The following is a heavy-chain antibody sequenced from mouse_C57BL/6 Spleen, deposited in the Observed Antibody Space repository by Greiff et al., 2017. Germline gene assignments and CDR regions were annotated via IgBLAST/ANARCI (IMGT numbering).Heavy chain of an antibody. Sequence: VQLQQPGAELVKPGASVKVSCKASGYAFTNYLIEWVKQRPGQGLEWIGVINPGSGGTNYNEKFKGKATLTADKSSSTAYMQLSSLTSEDSAVYFCARRNYAMDYWGQGTSVTVSS. CDR1: GYAFTNYL. CDR3: ARRNYAMDY. J-gene: IGHJ4*01. CDR2: INPGSGGT. V-gene: IGHV1-54*01.